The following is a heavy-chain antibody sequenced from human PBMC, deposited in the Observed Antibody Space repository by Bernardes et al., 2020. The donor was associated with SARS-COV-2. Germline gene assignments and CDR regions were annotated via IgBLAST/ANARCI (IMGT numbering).Heavy chain of an antibody. V-gene: IGHV3-30-3*01. Sequence: GGSLRLSCAASGFTFSSYAMHWVRQAPGKGLEWVAVISYDGSNKYYADSVKGRFTISRDNSKNTLYLQMNSLRAEDTAVYYCARENYYDSSGYYQDPYYGMDVWGQGTTVTVSS. J-gene: IGHJ6*02. D-gene: IGHD3-22*01. CDR1: GFTFSSYA. CDR3: ARENYYDSSGYYQDPYYGMDV. CDR2: ISYDGSNK.